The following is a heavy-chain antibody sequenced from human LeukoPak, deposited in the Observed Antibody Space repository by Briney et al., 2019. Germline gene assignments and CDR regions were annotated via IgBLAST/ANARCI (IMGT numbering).Heavy chain of an antibody. CDR1: GFTFSSYA. V-gene: IGHV3-23*01. D-gene: IGHD3-22*01. CDR3: AKSIPGNGWGYYDSSGYYYFDY. Sequence: GGSQRLSCAASGFTFSSYAMSWVRQAPGKGLEWVSAISGSGGSTYYADSVKGRFTISRDNSKNTLYLQMNSLRAEDTAVYYCAKSIPGNGWGYYDSSGYYYFDYWGQGTLVTVSS. CDR2: ISGSGGST. J-gene: IGHJ4*02.